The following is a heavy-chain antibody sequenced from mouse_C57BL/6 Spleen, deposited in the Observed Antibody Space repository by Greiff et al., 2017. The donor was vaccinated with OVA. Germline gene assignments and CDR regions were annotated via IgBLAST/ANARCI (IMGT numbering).Heavy chain of an antibody. Sequence: VQLQQSGAELVKPGASVKLSCKASGYTFTSYWMQWVKQRPGQGLEWIGEIDPSDSYTNYNPKFQGKATLNVDTSSNTAYMQLSSLTSEDSAVYYCARRGTYYSNSYYFDYWGQGTTLTVSS. J-gene: IGHJ2*01. D-gene: IGHD2-5*01. CDR3: ARRGTYYSNSYYFDY. CDR2: IDPSDSYT. V-gene: IGHV1-50*01. CDR1: GYTFTSYW.